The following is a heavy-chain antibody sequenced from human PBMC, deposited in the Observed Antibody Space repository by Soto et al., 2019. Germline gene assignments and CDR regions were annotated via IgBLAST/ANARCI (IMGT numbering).Heavy chain of an antibody. CDR3: ARRDSGGFFRCFDS. CDR1: GGSLSTNP. J-gene: IGHJ4*02. Sequence: SVKVSCKASGGSLSTNPISWVRQAPGRGLEWMGGTGSGTGPGNNAQKFQGRLTVTADKSTSTVYMELTNLSSEDTAVYYCARRDSGGFFRCFDSWGQGTLVTVSS. V-gene: IGHV1-69*06. D-gene: IGHD2-15*01. CDR2: TGSGTGPG.